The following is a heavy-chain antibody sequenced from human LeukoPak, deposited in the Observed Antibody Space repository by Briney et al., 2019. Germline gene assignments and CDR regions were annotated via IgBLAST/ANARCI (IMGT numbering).Heavy chain of an antibody. J-gene: IGHJ5*02. Sequence: SVKVSCKTSGGTFNNSAISWVRQAPGQGLEWLGGIMPLFGTAGYAQKFQGRVTITKDESTRTVYLELTSLTSDNTAVYYCARDVHGDYGSGWFDPWGQGTPVSVSS. CDR1: GGTFNNSA. D-gene: IGHD4-17*01. CDR2: IMPLFGTA. V-gene: IGHV1-69*05. CDR3: ARDVHGDYGSGWFDP.